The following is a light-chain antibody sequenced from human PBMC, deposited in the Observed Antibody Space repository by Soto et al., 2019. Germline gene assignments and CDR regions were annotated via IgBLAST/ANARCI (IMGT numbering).Light chain of an antibody. CDR2: EIN. CDR1: SSDVGAYDY. V-gene: IGLV2-8*01. J-gene: IGLJ1*01. Sequence: QSALTQPPSASGSPGQSVTISCTGTSSDVGAYDYVSWYQQHPGKAPKLMIYEINKRPSGVPDRFSGSKSGNTASLTVSGLQAEDEADYYCGSYTGSIYVFGPGTKVTAL. CDR3: GSYTGSIYV.